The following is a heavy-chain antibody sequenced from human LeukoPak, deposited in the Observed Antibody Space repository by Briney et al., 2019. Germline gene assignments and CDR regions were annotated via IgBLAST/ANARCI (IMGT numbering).Heavy chain of an antibody. CDR2: MNPNSGNT. CDR3: ARVQISGGYCSGGSCYSRLGY. V-gene: IGHV1-8*03. J-gene: IGHJ4*02. Sequence: ASVKVSCKASGYTFTSYDINWVRQATGQGLEWMGWMNPNSGNTGYAQKFQGRHTITRNISISTAYMELSSLRSEDTAVYYCARVQISGGYCSGGSCYSRLGYWGQGTLVTVSS. D-gene: IGHD2-15*01. CDR1: GYTFTSYD.